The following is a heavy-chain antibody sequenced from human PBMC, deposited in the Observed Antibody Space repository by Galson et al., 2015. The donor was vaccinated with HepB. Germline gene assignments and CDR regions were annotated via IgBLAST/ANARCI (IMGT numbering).Heavy chain of an antibody. Sequence: SLRLSCAASGFTFSAYPMSWVRQAPGKGLEWVSATGSSGSSTYYQDSVRGRFTISRDNSRSTLFLQMNSLGVEDTAVYYCAKHHYHDSAYEGHWGQGTLVTVSS. V-gene: IGHV3-23*01. CDR3: AKHHYHDSAYEGH. J-gene: IGHJ4*02. D-gene: IGHD3-22*01. CDR1: GFTFSAYP. CDR2: TGSSGSST.